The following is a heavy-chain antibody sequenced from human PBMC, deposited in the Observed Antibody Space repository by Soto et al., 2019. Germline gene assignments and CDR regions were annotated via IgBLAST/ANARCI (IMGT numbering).Heavy chain of an antibody. CDR2: IYSGGST. CDR1: GFTVSSNY. Sequence: EVQLVESGGGLVQPGGSLRLSCAASGFTVSSNYMSWVRQAPGKGLEWVSVIYSGGSTYYADSVKGRFTISRDNSKNTLYLQMNSLRAEDTEVYYCARGQSNYYGSGSYYREAFDIWGQGTMVTVSS. V-gene: IGHV3-66*01. CDR3: ARGQSNYYGSGSYYREAFDI. D-gene: IGHD3-10*01. J-gene: IGHJ3*02.